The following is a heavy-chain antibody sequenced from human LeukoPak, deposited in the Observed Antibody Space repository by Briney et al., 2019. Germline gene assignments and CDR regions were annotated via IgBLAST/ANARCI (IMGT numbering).Heavy chain of an antibody. CDR1: GFTFSPYW. V-gene: IGHV3-74*03. D-gene: IGHD5-12*01. J-gene: IGHJ4*02. CDR3: AREVASAAFDY. CDR2: VKSDGSA. Sequence: GGSLRLSCAASGFTFSPYWMHWVRQAPGKGLVWVSLVKSDGSAMYADSVKGRFTISRDNAKNTLYLKMNSLRAEDTAVYFCAREVASAAFDYWGQGTPVTVSS.